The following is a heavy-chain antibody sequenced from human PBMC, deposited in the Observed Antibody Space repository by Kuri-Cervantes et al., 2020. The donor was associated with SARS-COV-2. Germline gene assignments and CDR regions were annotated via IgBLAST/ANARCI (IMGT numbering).Heavy chain of an antibody. V-gene: IGHV4-34*01. J-gene: IGHJ4*02. CDR3: ETEGIGTTGTTGGKGLDY. D-gene: IGHD1-1*01. CDR1: GGSFSGYY. Sequence: SETLSLTCAVYGGSFSGYYWSWIRHPPGNGLEWIGEINQSGSTNYNPSLKSRVTITVDTYKNQFSLRLSSVTAADTDMYYCETEGIGTTGTTGGKGLDYWGRGTLVTVSS. CDR2: INQSGST.